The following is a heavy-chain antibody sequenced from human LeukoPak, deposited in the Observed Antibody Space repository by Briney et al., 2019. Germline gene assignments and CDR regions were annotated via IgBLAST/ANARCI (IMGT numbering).Heavy chain of an antibody. CDR3: ARGDYGEGYFDY. J-gene: IGHJ4*02. D-gene: IGHD4-17*01. CDR1: GFTVSSNY. Sequence: GGSLRLSCAASGFTVSSNYMSWVRQAPGKGLEWVSVIYSGGSTYYADSVKGRFTISRDNSKNTLYPQMNSLRAEDTAVYYCARGDYGEGYFDYWGQGTLVTVSS. CDR2: IYSGGST. V-gene: IGHV3-53*01.